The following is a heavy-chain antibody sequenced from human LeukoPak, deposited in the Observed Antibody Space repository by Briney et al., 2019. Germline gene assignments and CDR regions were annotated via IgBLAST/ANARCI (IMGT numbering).Heavy chain of an antibody. Sequence: PGRSLRLSCAASGFTFSGYAMHWVRQAPGKGLEWVAGISYDGTNTYYADSVKGRFTISRDNSKNTLYLKMDSLRAEDTAVYYCASPVEMAPIAPPWGVFDIWGQGTIVTVSA. CDR3: ASPVEMAPIAPPWGVFDI. J-gene: IGHJ3*02. D-gene: IGHD5-24*01. CDR1: GFTFSGYA. V-gene: IGHV3-30-3*01. CDR2: ISYDGTNT.